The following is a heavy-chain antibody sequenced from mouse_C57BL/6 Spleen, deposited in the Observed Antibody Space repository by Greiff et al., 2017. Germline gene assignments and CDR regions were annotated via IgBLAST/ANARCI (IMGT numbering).Heavy chain of an antibody. CDR2: INPNNGGT. CDR1: GYTFPDYN. V-gene: IGHV1-18*01. J-gene: IGHJ3*01. Sequence: EVQLQQSGPELVKPGASVKIPCKASGYTFPDYNMDWVKQSHGKSLEWIGDINPNNGGTIYNQKFKGKATLTVDKSSSTAYMELRSLTSEDTAVYYCALYDGYSWFAYWGQGTLVTVSA. CDR3: ALYDGYSWFAY. D-gene: IGHD2-3*01.